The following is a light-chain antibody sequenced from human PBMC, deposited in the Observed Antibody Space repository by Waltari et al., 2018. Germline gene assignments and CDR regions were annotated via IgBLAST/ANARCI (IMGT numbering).Light chain of an antibody. Sequence: QSALTQPASVSGSPGQSITISCTGTSRDIGTYNFVSSYHQHPGKAPNLISYDVSTRPSGVSNRFSGSWSGNTASLTISGLQAEDEADYYCNSYTTGSTLTVIFGGGTKLTVL. J-gene: IGLJ2*01. CDR3: NSYTTGSTLTVI. V-gene: IGLV2-14*03. CDR2: DVS. CDR1: SRDIGTYNF.